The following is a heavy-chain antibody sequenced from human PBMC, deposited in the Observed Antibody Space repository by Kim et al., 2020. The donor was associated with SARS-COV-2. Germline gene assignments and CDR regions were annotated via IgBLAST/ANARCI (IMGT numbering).Heavy chain of an antibody. CDR3: ARESPSGRWGIYYFDY. V-gene: IGHV4-30-4*01. Sequence: SETLSLTCTVSGGSISSGDYYWSWIRQPPGKGLEWIGYIYYSGSTYYNPSLKSRVTISVDTSKNQFSLKLSSVTAADTAVYYCARESPSGRWGIYYFDYWGQGTLVTVSS. CDR2: IYYSGST. J-gene: IGHJ4*02. D-gene: IGHD3-10*01. CDR1: GGSISSGDYY.